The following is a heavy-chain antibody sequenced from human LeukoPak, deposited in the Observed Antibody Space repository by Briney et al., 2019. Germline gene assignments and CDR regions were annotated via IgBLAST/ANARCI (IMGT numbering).Heavy chain of an antibody. J-gene: IGHJ6*03. V-gene: IGHV4-38-2*02. Sequence: SETLSLTCTVSGYSISSGYYWGWIRQPPGKGLEWIGSIYHSGSTYYNPSLKSRVTISLNTSKNQFSLKLSSVTAADTAVYYCARHRYYYRSGSYYGAPYYMDVWGKGTTVTISS. D-gene: IGHD3-10*01. CDR2: IYHSGST. CDR1: GYSISSGYY. CDR3: ARHRYYYRSGSYYGAPYYMDV.